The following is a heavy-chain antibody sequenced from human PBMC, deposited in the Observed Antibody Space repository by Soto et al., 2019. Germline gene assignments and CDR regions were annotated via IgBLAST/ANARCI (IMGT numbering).Heavy chain of an antibody. J-gene: IGHJ4*02. CDR3: ARHTARGVMVGYFDY. Sequence: SETLSLTCTVSGCSISSYYWSWIRQPPGKGLEWIGYIYYSGSTNYNPSLKSRVTISVDTSKNQFSLKLSSVTAADTAVYCCARHTARGVMVGYFDYWGQGTLVTVSS. D-gene: IGHD3-10*01. V-gene: IGHV4-59*08. CDR1: GCSISSYY. CDR2: IYYSGST.